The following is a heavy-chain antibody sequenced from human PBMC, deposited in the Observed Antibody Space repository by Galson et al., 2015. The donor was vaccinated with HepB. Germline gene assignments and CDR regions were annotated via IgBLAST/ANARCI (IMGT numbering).Heavy chain of an antibody. V-gene: IGHV1-69*13. D-gene: IGHD6-19*01. CDR3: ASPLYSSGWYGER. CDR1: GGTFSSYA. CDR2: IIPIFGTA. J-gene: IGHJ4*02. Sequence: SVKVSCKASGGTFSSYAISWVRQAPGQGLEWMGGIIPIFGTANYAQKFQGRVTITADESTSTAYMELSSLRSEDTAVYYCASPLYSSGWYGERWGQGTLVTVSS.